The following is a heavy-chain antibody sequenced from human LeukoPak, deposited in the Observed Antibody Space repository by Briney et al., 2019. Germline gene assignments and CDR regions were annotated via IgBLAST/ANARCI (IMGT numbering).Heavy chain of an antibody. V-gene: IGHV1-18*01. CDR1: GYNFTSYG. Sequence: ASVKVSCKASGYNFTSYGISWVRQAPGQGLEWMGWISGYNGHTNYAQKIHGRFTMTTDTSTSTAYMELRSLRTDDTAIYFCAKDRRYYYDSTGYYYFEYWGQGTLVTVS. CDR3: AKDRRYYYDSTGYYYFEY. D-gene: IGHD3-22*01. CDR2: ISGYNGHT. J-gene: IGHJ4*02.